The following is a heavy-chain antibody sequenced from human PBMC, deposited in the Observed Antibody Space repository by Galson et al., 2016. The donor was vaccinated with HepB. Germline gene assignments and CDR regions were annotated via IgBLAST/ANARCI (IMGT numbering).Heavy chain of an antibody. CDR2: IWYDGSNK. J-gene: IGHJ4*02. CDR3: ARDRTYHWNYVDYFDY. V-gene: IGHV3-33*01. D-gene: IGHD1-7*01. Sequence: SLRLSCAASGFTFSSYNIHWVRQAPGKGLEWVAVIWYDGSNKNYADSVKGRFTISRDNSKNTLYLQMNSLRAEDTAVYYCARDRTYHWNYVDYFDYWGQGTLVTVSS. CDR1: GFTFSSYN.